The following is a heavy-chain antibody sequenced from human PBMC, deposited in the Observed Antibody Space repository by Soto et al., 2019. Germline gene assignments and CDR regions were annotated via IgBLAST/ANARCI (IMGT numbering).Heavy chain of an antibody. CDR3: ARWVYYDSSGYFDY. CDR2: NSYSGST. CDR1: GGSTSSYY. D-gene: IGHD3-22*01. J-gene: IGHJ4*02. V-gene: IGHV4-59*12. Sequence: SETLSLTCTVTGGSTSSYYWSWLRQPPGKGLEWIGYNSYSGSTDYNPSLKSRVTISVDTSKNQFSLKLSSVTAADTAVYYCARWVYYDSSGYFDYWGQGTLVTVS.